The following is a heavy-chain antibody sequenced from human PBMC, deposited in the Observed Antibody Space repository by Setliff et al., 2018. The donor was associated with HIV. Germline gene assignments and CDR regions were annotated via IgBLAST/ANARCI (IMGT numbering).Heavy chain of an antibody. J-gene: IGHJ1*01. CDR3: ARDDYFQH. V-gene: IGHV3-21*06. Sequence: GGSLRLSCAASGLTLGDYGMVWVRQAPGKGLEWVSSISPSSVYLNYADSMKGRVTISRDNAKNSLYLQMNSLRAEDTAVYYCARDDYFQHWGQGTLVTVSS. CDR1: GLTLGDYG. CDR2: ISPSSVYL.